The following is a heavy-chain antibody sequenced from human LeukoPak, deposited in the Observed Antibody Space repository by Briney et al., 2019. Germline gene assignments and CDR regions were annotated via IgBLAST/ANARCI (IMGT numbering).Heavy chain of an antibody. Sequence: PGGSLRLSCAASGFTFSSYSMNWVRQAPGKGLEWVSSISSSSSYIYYADPVKGRFTISRDNAKNSLYLQMNSLRAEDTAVYYCARDQGHYYGSGSSFDYWGQGTLVTVSS. CDR2: ISSSSSYI. D-gene: IGHD3-10*01. CDR3: ARDQGHYYGSGSSFDY. J-gene: IGHJ4*02. CDR1: GFTFSSYS. V-gene: IGHV3-21*01.